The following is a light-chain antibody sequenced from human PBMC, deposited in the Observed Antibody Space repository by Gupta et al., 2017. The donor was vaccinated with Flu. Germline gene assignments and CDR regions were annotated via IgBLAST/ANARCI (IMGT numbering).Light chain of an antibody. V-gene: IGLV3-21*03. CDR3: QVWDTTNYRPV. J-gene: IGLJ1*01. CDR2: DDD. CDR1: NIRSKT. Sequence: KTARITCGGDNIRSKTVHWYRQKPGQAPVLVVYDDDDRPSGIPERFSGSNSGSTATLTISRVEAGDEADYYCQVWDTTNYRPVFGAGTRVAVL.